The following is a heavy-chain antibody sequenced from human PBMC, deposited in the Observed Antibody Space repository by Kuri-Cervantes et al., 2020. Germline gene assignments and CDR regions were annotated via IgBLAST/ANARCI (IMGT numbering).Heavy chain of an antibody. V-gene: IGHV3-19*01. Sequence: GESLKISCAASGFTFSNSDMNWVRQAPGKGLEWVSGVSWNGSRTHYADSVKGRFIISRDNAKNSLYLQMNSLRDEDTAVYYCARVGLSTVTTEGYYYGMDVWGQGTTVTVSS. D-gene: IGHD4-17*01. CDR3: ARVGLSTVTTEGYYYGMDV. CDR2: VSWNGSRT. J-gene: IGHJ6*02. CDR1: GFTFSNSD.